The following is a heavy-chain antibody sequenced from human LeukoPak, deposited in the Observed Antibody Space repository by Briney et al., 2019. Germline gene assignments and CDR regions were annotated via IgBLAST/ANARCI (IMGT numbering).Heavy chain of an antibody. Sequence: PSETLSLTCTVSGGSISSWDYYWSGIRQPPGKALEWFGYIYYSGSTYYNPPLKTRVTISVDTYKNQFSLKLSSVTAADTAVYYCARVSGGTHFDYWGQGTLVTVCS. CDR1: GGSISSWDYY. CDR3: ARVSGGTHFDY. CDR2: IYYSGST. D-gene: IGHD3-16*01. V-gene: IGHV4-30-4*08. J-gene: IGHJ4*02.